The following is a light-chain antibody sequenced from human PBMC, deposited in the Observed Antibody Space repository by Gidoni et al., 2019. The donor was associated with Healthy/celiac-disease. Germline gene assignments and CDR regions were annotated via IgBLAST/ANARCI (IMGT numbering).Light chain of an antibody. CDR3: QQYNNWRPWT. Sequence: EIVMTQSPATLSVSPGERATLSCRASQSVSSNLAWYQQKPGQAPRLLIYGASTRATGIPARFSGSGSGTEFTINSSRLQSEYFAVYYCQQYNNWRPWTFGQGTKVEIK. CDR2: GAS. V-gene: IGKV3-15*01. CDR1: QSVSSN. J-gene: IGKJ1*01.